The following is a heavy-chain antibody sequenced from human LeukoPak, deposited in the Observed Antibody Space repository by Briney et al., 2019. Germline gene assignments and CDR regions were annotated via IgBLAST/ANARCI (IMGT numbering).Heavy chain of an antibody. CDR2: IKSKTDGGTT. J-gene: IGHJ4*02. V-gene: IGHV3-15*01. CDR3: TTETPYSYGPPAFDY. D-gene: IGHD5-18*01. CDR1: GFTFSNAW. Sequence: GGALRLSCAASGFTFSNAWMSWVRQAPGKGLELVGRIKSKTDGGTTDYAAPVKGRFTISRDDSKNTLYLQMNSLKTEDTAVYYCTTETPYSYGPPAFDYWGQGTLVTVSP.